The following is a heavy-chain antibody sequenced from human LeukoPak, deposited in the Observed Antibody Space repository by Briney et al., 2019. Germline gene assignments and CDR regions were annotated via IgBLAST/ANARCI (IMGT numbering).Heavy chain of an antibody. J-gene: IGHJ6*03. V-gene: IGHV1-2*02. CDR3: ARGGGGSYYYYYYMDV. Sequence: ASVRVSCKASEYTFTGYYMHWVRQAPGQGLEWMGWINPNSGGANYAQKFQGRVTMTRDTSISTAYMELSRLRSDDTAVYYCARGGGGSYYYYYYMDVWGKGTTVTVSS. CDR1: EYTFTGYY. D-gene: IGHD1-26*01. CDR2: INPNSGGA.